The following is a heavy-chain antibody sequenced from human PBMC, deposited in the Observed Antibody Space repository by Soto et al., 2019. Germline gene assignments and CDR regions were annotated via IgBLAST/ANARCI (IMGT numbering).Heavy chain of an antibody. Sequence: QVQLVQSGAEVKKPGSSVMVSCKASGGTFSSYAISWVRQAPGQGLEWMGGIIPIFGTANYAQKFQGRVTITADESTSTAYMELSSLRSEDTAVYYCARDPGIAVAGTPFWFDPWGQGTLVTVSS. J-gene: IGHJ5*02. V-gene: IGHV1-69*01. CDR3: ARDPGIAVAGTPFWFDP. CDR2: IIPIFGTA. CDR1: GGTFSSYA. D-gene: IGHD6-19*01.